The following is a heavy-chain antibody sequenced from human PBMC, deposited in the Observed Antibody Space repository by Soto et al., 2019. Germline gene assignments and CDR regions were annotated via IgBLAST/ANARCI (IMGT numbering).Heavy chain of an antibody. D-gene: IGHD3-3*01. J-gene: IGHJ4*02. CDR3: ARDPYDFWSGYYNQMDY. CDR2: IRGYNGNT. Sequence: QVQLVQSGAEVKKPGASVKVSCKASGYTFTSYVFSWVRRAPGKGLEWWGWIRGYNGNTNNAQKLQGRVTMTTDTSTSIAYMELRSLRSDDTAVYYCARDPYDFWSGYYNQMDYWGQGTLVTVSS. CDR1: GYTFTSYV. V-gene: IGHV1-18*01.